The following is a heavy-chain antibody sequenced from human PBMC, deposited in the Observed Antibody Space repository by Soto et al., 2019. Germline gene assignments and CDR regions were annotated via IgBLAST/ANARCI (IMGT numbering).Heavy chain of an antibody. Sequence: GGSLRLSCAASGFTFSSYSMNWVRQAPGKGLEWVSSISSSSSYIYYADSVKGRFTISRDNAKNSLYLQMNSLRAEDTAGYYCAASKTYYYGSGSYWVKAPYYYYMDVWGKGTTVTVSS. D-gene: IGHD3-10*01. V-gene: IGHV3-21*01. CDR1: GFTFSSYS. CDR3: AASKTYYYGSGSYWVKAPYYYYMDV. CDR2: ISSSSSYI. J-gene: IGHJ6*03.